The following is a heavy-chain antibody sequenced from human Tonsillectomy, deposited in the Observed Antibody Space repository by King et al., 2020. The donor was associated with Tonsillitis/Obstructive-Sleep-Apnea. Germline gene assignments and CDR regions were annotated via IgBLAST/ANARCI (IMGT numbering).Heavy chain of an antibody. CDR2: IRSSGSTI. J-gene: IGHJ2*01. D-gene: IGHD3-22*01. Sequence: EPQLVQSGGGLVQPGGSLRLSCAASGFTFSSFEMNWVRQAPGKGLEWVSYIRSSGSTIYYADSVQGRFTISRDNAKNSLYLQMNSLRAEDTAVYYCARVPFDSSAYYWYFDLWGRGTLVTVSS. CDR3: ARVPFDSSAYYWYFDL. CDR1: GFTFSSFE. V-gene: IGHV3-48*03.